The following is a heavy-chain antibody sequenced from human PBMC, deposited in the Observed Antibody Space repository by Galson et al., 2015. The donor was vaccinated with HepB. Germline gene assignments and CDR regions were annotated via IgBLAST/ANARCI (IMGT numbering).Heavy chain of an antibody. J-gene: IGHJ4*02. CDR1: GFTFSSYA. V-gene: IGHV3-23*01. D-gene: IGHD6-19*01. CDR3: AKDMSPWLEHTNQNYFDY. CDR2: ISGSGGST. Sequence: SLRLSCAASGFTFSSYAMSWVRQAPGKGLEWVSAISGSGGSTYYADSVKGRFTISRDNSKNTLYLQMNSLRAEDTAVYYCAKDMSPWLEHTNQNYFDYWGQGTLVTVSS.